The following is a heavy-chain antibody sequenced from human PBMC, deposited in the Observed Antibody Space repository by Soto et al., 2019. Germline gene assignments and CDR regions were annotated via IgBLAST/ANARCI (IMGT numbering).Heavy chain of an antibody. CDR2: IYHSGTT. CDR3: ARGGIPPSGYGIAYAMDV. Sequence: PSETLSLTCAVSGDSIIGIYHWAWIRQSPGRGLEWIASIYHSGTTYYTPSLESRVTISVDTSKNQFSLNLNSVTAADTAVYFCARGGIPPSGYGIAYAMDVWGQGTTVTVSS. V-gene: IGHV4-38-2*01. CDR1: GDSIIGIYH. D-gene: IGHD1-26*01. J-gene: IGHJ6*02.